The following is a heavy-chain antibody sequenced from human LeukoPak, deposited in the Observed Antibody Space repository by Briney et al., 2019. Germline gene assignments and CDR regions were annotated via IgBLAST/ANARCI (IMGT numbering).Heavy chain of an antibody. CDR2: ISTSGSTI. D-gene: IGHD3-22*01. J-gene: IGHJ3*02. CDR1: GFTFSDYY. CDR3: ARDQSYDSSGKDAFDI. Sequence: GGSLRLXCAASGFTFSDYYMSWIRQAPGKGLEWVSYISTSGSTIYYADSVKGRFTISRDNAKNSLYLQMNSLRADDTAVYYCARDQSYDSSGKDAFDIWGQGAMVTVSS. V-gene: IGHV3-11*04.